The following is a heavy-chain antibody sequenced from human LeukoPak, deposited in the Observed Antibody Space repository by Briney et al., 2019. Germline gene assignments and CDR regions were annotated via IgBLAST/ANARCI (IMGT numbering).Heavy chain of an antibody. V-gene: IGHV1-46*01. Sequence: ASVKVSCKASGYTFTSYYMHWVRQAPGQGLEWMGIINPSGGSTSYAQKFQGRVTMTRDTSTSTVYMELSSLRSEDTAVYYCARAGAAAIWVVYYGMDVWGQGTTVTVSS. CDR2: INPSGGST. CDR1: GYTFTSYY. CDR3: ARAGAAAIWVVYYGMDV. J-gene: IGHJ6*02. D-gene: IGHD2-2*02.